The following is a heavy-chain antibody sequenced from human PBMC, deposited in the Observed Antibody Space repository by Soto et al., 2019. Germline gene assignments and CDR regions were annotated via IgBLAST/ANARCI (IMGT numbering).Heavy chain of an antibody. V-gene: IGHV3-23*01. D-gene: IGHD2-15*01. Sequence: PGGSLRLSCAASGFTFSTNGMSWVRQAPGKGLEWVSGLSGSGDNAYYADSVKGRFTISRDNSKNTLYFQMNSLRAEDTAVYYCAKGGLWCSGGSCDPWFGPWGQGTLVTVSS. CDR3: AKGGLWCSGGSCDPWFGP. CDR2: LSGSGDNA. CDR1: GFTFSTNG. J-gene: IGHJ5*02.